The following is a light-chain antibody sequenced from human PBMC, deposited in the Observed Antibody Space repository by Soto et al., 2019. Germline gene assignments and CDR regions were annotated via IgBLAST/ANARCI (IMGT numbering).Light chain of an antibody. CDR1: SSDVGSYDY. CDR2: DVN. CDR3: CAYSTSGTHV. J-gene: IGLJ1*01. V-gene: IGLV2-14*03. Sequence: QSVLTQPASVSGSPGQSITFCCTGTSSDVGSYDYVSWHQQHPGKAPKLIIYDVNNRPSGVPSRVSGSKSGNTASLIISGLQTEDEADYYCCAYSTSGTHVFGTGTKVTVL.